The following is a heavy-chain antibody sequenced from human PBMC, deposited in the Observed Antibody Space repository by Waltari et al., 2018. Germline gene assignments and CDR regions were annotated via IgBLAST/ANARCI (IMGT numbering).Heavy chain of an antibody. Sequence: EVHLLESGGGLVQPGGSLRLPCAGSGFTFRNYWMDWVRQAPGKGLEWGANIKQDGSESHYVDSVKGRFTISRDNAQNLLYLQMNSLRAGDTAVYYCSVSLNYWGQGTLVTVSS. J-gene: IGHJ4*02. V-gene: IGHV3-7*01. CDR3: SVSLNY. CDR2: IKQDGSES. CDR1: GFTFRNYW.